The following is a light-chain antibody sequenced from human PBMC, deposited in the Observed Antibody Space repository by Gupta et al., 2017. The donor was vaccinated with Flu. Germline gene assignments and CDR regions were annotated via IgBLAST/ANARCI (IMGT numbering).Light chain of an antibody. CDR3: QQSYSTPLT. CDR2: TAS. CDR1: QSISSY. J-gene: IGKJ4*01. Sequence: GDRVTITCRASQSISSYLNWYQQKPGKAPKVLIYTASILQSGVPSRFSGSGSGTDFTLTISSLQPEDFATYYCQQSYSTPLTFGGGTKVEIK. V-gene: IGKV1-39*01.